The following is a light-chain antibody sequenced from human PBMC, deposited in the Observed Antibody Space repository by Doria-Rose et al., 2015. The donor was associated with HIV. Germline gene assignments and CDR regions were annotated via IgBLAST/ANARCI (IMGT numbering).Light chain of an antibody. CDR3: QQYGTSRGT. V-gene: IGKV3-20*01. J-gene: IGKJ5*01. CDR2: DAS. Sequence: EIVMTQSPGTLSLSPGERATLSCRASQRVKSSYLAWYQQKPGQAPRLLIYDASTSATGIPDRFSGSGSGTAFTLTISRLEPEDVAVYYCQQYGTSRGTFGQGTRLEIK. CDR1: QRVKSSY.